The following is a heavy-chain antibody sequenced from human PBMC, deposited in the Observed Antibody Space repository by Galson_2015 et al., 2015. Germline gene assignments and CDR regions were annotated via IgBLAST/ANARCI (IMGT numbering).Heavy chain of an antibody. CDR3: ASSSSWSVAGMDV. J-gene: IGHJ6*02. D-gene: IGHD6-13*01. CDR2: IYYSGST. V-gene: IGHV4-59*01. Sequence: ETLSLTCAVSGGSISSYYWCWIRQPPGGGLEWIGYIYYSGSTNYNPSLKSRVTISVDTSKNQFSLKLSSVTAADTAVYYCASSSSWSVAGMDVWGQGTTVTVSS. CDR1: GGSISSYY.